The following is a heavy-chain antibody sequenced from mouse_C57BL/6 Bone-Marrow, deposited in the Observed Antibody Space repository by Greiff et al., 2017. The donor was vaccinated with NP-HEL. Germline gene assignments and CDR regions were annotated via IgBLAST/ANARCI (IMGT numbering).Heavy chain of an antibody. CDR2: INPNYGTT. J-gene: IGHJ3*01. CDR1: GYSFTDYN. D-gene: IGHD1-1*01. CDR3: ARPYYYGSSPFAY. V-gene: IGHV1-39*01. Sequence: EVQLQESGPELVKPGASVKISCKASGYSFTDYNMNWVKQSNGKSLEWIGVINPNYGTTSYNQKFKGKATLTVDQSSSTAYMHLNSLTSEDSAVYYCARPYYYGSSPFAYWGQGTLVTVSA.